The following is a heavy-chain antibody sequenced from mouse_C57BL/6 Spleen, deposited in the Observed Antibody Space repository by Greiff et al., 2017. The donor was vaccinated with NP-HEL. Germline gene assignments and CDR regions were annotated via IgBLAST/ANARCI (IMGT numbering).Heavy chain of an antibody. J-gene: IGHJ3*01. CDR1: GYTFTDYE. D-gene: IGHD2-2*01. Sequence: QVQLKQSGAELVRPGASVTLSCKASGYTFTDYEMHWVKQTPVHGLEWIGAIDPETGGTAYNQKFKGKAILTADKSSSTAYMELRSLTSEDSAVYYCTRVNGYAWFAYWGQGTLVTVSA. CDR3: TRVNGYAWFAY. CDR2: IDPETGGT. V-gene: IGHV1-15*01.